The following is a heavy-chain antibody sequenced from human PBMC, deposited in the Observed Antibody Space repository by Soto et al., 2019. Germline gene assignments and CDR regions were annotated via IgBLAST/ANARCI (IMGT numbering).Heavy chain of an antibody. J-gene: IGHJ5*02. CDR1: GFTFSSYS. CDR2: ISSSSSYI. CDR3: ARAMVRGVIAVGP. D-gene: IGHD3-10*01. V-gene: IGHV3-21*01. Sequence: GGSLRLSCAASGFTFSSYSMNWVRQAPGKGLEWVSSISSSSSYIYYADSVKGRFTISRDNAKNSLYLQMNSLRAEDTAVYYCARAMVRGVIAVGPWGQGTLVTVSS.